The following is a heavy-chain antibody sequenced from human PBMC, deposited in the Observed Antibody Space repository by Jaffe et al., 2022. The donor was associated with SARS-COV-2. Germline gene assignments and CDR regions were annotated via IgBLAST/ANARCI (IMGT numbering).Heavy chain of an antibody. CDR2: IRNTPSGGTT. J-gene: IGHJ4*02. CDR3: TRGGGWHDF. V-gene: IGHV3-49*01. D-gene: IGHD6-19*01. CDR1: GFAFDNYA. Sequence: EVQLVQSGGGLVQPGRSLTLTCTTSGFAFDNYAVTWFRQAPGKGLEWVGFIRNTPSGGTTDYAASVKGRFTISRDGSKTTAYLQMDSLKAEDTAVYFCTRGGGWHDFWGQGTLVTVSS.